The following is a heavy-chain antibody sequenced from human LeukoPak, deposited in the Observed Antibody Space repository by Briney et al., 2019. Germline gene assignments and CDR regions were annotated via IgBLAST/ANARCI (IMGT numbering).Heavy chain of an antibody. V-gene: IGHV1-24*01. CDR2: DGET. D-gene: IGHD1-26*01. J-gene: IGHJ4*02. CDR1: GYSLTELS. CDR3: ARGSIVGATFDYFDY. Sequence: ASVKVSCKVSGYSLTELSIYWVRQAPGKGLEWMAGDGETVYAQKFQGRVTMTRDTSISTAYMELSRLRSDDTAVYYCARGSIVGATFDYFDYWGQGTLVTVSS.